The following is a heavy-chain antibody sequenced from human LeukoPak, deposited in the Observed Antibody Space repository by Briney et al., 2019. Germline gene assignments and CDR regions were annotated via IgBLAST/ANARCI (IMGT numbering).Heavy chain of an antibody. J-gene: IGHJ4*02. CDR1: GGSFSGYY. V-gene: IGHV4-34*01. CDR3: ARGRAPEN. Sequence: RTSETLSLTCAVYGGSFSGYYWSWIRQPPGKGLEWIGEINHSGSTTYNPSLKSRVTISVDMSKNQFSLKLSSVTAADTAIYYCARGRAPENWGQGTLVTVSS. CDR2: INHSGST.